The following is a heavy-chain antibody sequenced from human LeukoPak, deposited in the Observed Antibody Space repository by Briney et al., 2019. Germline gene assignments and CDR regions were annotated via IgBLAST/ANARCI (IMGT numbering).Heavy chain of an antibody. Sequence: KAGGSLRLSCAASGFTFDDYAMHWIRQPPGKGLEWIGYIYSSGSTNYNPSLKSRVTMSVDTSKNQFSLKVSSVTAADTAVYYCARVFDSGSQAYFYYMDVWGKGTTVTISS. CDR1: GFTFDDYA. CDR3: ARVFDSGSQAYFYYMDV. D-gene: IGHD3-10*01. V-gene: IGHV4-59*01. J-gene: IGHJ6*03. CDR2: IYSSGST.